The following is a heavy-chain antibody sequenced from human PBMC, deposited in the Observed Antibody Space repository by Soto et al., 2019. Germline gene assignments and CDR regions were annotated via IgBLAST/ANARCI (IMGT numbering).Heavy chain of an antibody. CDR2: ISAYNGNT. D-gene: IGHD6-13*01. V-gene: IGHV1-18*01. Sequence: QDQLVQSGVEVKKPGASVKVSCKASGYSFTNYGITWVRQAPGQGFEWMGWISAYNGNTNYAQKFQGRVTMTTDASTITAYLELRRLRSDDPAVYYCARDRGLALPFAGNTHYFYYMAVLGKGTKGTASS. J-gene: IGHJ6*03. CDR3: ARDRGLALPFAGNTHYFYYMAV. CDR1: GYSFTNYG.